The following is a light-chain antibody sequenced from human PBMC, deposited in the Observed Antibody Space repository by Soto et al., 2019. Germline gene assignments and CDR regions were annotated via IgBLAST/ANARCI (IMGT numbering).Light chain of an antibody. CDR2: LGS. Sequence: EIVMTQSPLSLPLTPGEPASISCRASQILLHNNGHTYLAWYVQKPGQSPQLLIYLGSHRASGVPDRFRGSGSGTDFTLKINRVEAENVGVYYCMQGLQTDVTCGQGTRLDI. CDR1: QILLHNNGHTY. V-gene: IGKV2-28*01. CDR3: MQGLQTDVT. J-gene: IGKJ5*01.